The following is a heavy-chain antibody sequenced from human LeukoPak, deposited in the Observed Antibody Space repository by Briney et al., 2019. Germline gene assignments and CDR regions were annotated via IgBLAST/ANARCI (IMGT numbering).Heavy chain of an antibody. CDR2: IYHSGST. V-gene: IGHV4-38-2*02. Sequence: SETLSLTCTVSGYSISSGYYWGWIRQPPGKGLEWIGSIYHSGSTYYNPSLKGRVTISVDTSKNQFSLKLSSVTAADTAVYYCARLVGAMYAFDIWGQGTMVTVSS. D-gene: IGHD1-26*01. CDR3: ARLVGAMYAFDI. CDR1: GYSISSGYY. J-gene: IGHJ3*02.